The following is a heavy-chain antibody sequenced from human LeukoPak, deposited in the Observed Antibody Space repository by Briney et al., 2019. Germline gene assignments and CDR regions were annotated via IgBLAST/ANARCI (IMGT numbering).Heavy chain of an antibody. D-gene: IGHD1-1*01. V-gene: IGHV3-21*01. Sequence: PGGSLRLSCAASGFTFSSYSMNWVRQAPGKGLEWVSSISSSSSYIYYADSVKGRFTISRDNAKNSLYLQMNSLRAEDTAVYYCARDMDSGSPYDYWGQGTLVTDPS. CDR1: GFTFSSYS. J-gene: IGHJ4*02. CDR3: ARDMDSGSPYDY. CDR2: ISSSSSYI.